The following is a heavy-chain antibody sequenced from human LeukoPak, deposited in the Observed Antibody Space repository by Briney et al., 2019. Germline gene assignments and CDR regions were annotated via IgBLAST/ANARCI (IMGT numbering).Heavy chain of an antibody. CDR1: GFSFSSHG. D-gene: IGHD3-3*02. CDR3: ARDSQHLNFDH. J-gene: IGHJ4*02. CDR2: IKEDGSEK. Sequence: GGSLRLSCAASGFSFSSHGMSWVRQAPGKGLEWVANIKEDGSEKYYVDSVKGRFTISRDNAKNSLYLQMDSLRAEDTAVYYCARDSQHLNFDHWGQGTLVTVSS. V-gene: IGHV3-7*04.